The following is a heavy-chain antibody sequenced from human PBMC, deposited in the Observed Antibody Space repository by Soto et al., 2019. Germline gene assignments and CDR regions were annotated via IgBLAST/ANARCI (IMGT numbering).Heavy chain of an antibody. CDR3: TQNSAYALDY. CDR1: GGSVSNNNW. J-gene: IGHJ4*02. V-gene: IGHV4-4*02. CDR2: IHHSGGT. D-gene: IGHD5-12*01. Sequence: QVQLQESGPGLVKPSGTLSLSCAVSGGSVSNNNWWSWVRQSPGNGLEWIGEIHHSGGTSYNPSLESRATLSVDKSKNELSLRLNYVTAADAAVYYCTQNSAYALDYWGLGILVTVS.